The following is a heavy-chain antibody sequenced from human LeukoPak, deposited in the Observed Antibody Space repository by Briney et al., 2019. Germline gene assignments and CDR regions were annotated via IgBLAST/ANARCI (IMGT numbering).Heavy chain of an antibody. CDR3: ARDRGYDFWSGSFDL. V-gene: IGHV3-13*01. CDR1: GFNFNAYD. CDR2: IGTHGDT. J-gene: IGHJ2*01. Sequence: PGGALRLSCAASGFNFNAYDMHWVRQVPGKSLELVAAIGTHGDTYYGDSMKGRFTISRDNAKKSLYLKMNCLRAGDTAVYYCARDRGYDFWSGSFDLWGRGALVTVYS. D-gene: IGHD3-3*01.